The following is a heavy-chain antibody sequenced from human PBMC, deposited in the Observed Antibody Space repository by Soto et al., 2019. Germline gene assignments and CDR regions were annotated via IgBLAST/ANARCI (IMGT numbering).Heavy chain of an antibody. V-gene: IGHV1-69*01. J-gene: IGHJ6*02. CDR2: IIPIFGTA. D-gene: IGHD6-19*01. CDR1: GGTFSSYA. Sequence: QVQLVQSGAEVKKPGSSVKVSCKASGGTFSSYAISWVRQAPGQGLEWMGGIIPIFGTANYAQKFQGRVTITADEATSTAYMELSSLRSEDTAVYYCARDRGRVAVASYGMDVWGQGTTVTVSS. CDR3: ARDRGRVAVASYGMDV.